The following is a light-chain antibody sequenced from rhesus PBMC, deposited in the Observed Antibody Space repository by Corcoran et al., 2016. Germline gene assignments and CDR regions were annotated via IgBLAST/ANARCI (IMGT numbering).Light chain of an antibody. CDR2: KAS. CDR3: QHGYGTLS. Sequence: DIQMTQSPSSLCASVGDRVTITCRARENVNNYSNWCQQKPGKAPKLLINKASTLQSGVASRFSGSGSGTDYPSPVGILQTENVANDYCQHGYGTLSFGGRTKVELK. V-gene: IGKV1-74*01. CDR1: ENVNNY. J-gene: IGKJ4*01.